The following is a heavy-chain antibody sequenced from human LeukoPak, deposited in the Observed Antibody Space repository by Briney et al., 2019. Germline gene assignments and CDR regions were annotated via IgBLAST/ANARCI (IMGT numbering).Heavy chain of an antibody. CDR2: IYYNGST. CDR3: ARRSRRYYYYGMDV. V-gene: IGHV4-59*08. Sequence: SGTLSLTCAVSGGSISSYYWSWIRQPPGKGLEWIGYIYYNGSTNYNPSLKSRVTISVDTSKNQFSLKLSSVTAADTAVYYCARRSRRYYYYGMDVWGQGTTVTVSS. CDR1: GGSISSYY. J-gene: IGHJ6*02.